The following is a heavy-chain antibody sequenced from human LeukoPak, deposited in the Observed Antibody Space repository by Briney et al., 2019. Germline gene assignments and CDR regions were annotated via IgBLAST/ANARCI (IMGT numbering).Heavy chain of an antibody. CDR3: ARWSNGMDV. CDR2: INHSGST. CDR1: GGSFSGYY. Sequence: SETLSLTCAVYGGSFSGYYWSWIRQPPGKGLEWIGEINHSGSTNYNPSLKSRVTISVGTSKNQFSLKLSSVTAADTAVYYCARWSNGMDVWGQGTTVTVSS. V-gene: IGHV4-34*01. J-gene: IGHJ6*02.